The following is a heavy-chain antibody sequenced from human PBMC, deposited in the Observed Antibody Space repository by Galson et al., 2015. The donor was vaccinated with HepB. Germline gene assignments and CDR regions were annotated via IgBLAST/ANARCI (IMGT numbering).Heavy chain of an antibody. D-gene: IGHD6-6*01. CDR2: IYWDDDK. CDR1: GFSLSTSGVG. J-gene: IGHJ4*02. V-gene: IGHV2-5*02. Sequence: PALVKPTQTLTLTCTFSGFSLSTSGVGVGWIRQPPGKALEWLALIYWDDDKRYSPSLKSRLTITKDASKNQVVLTMTNMDPVDTATYYCALVQPRYYFDYWGQGTLVTVSS. CDR3: ALVQPRYYFDY.